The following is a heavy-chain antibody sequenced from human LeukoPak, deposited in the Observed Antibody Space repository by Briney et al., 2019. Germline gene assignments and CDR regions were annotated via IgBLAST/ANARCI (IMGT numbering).Heavy chain of an antibody. Sequence: PSETLSLTCTVSGGSISSYYWSWIRQPPGKGLEWIGYIYYSGSTNYNPSLKSRVTISVDTSKNRFSLKLSSVTAADTAVYYCARASYSSSWYGWFDPWGQGTLVTVSS. CDR3: ARASYSSSWYGWFDP. J-gene: IGHJ5*02. D-gene: IGHD6-13*01. CDR1: GGSISSYY. CDR2: IYYSGST. V-gene: IGHV4-59*12.